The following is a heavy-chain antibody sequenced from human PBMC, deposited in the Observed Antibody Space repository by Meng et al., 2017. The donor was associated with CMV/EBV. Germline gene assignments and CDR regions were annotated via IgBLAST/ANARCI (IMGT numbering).Heavy chain of an antibody. D-gene: IGHD5-18*01. V-gene: IGHV5-51*01. CDR1: GYSFTSYW. CDR2: IYPGDSDT. CDR3: ARLDPTALDY. J-gene: IGHJ4*02. Sequence: KVSCKGSGYSFTSYWIGWVRQMPGKGLEWMGIIYPGDSDTRYSPSFQGQVTISADKSISTAYLQWSSLKAPDTAMYYCARLDPTALDYWGQGTLVTVSS.